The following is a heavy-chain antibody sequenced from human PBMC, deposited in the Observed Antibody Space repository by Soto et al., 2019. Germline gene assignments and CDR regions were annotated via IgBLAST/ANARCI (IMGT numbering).Heavy chain of an antibody. V-gene: IGHV3-13*01. D-gene: IGHD3-10*01. CDR1: GFTFSSYD. J-gene: IGHJ6*02. Sequence: GGSLRLSCAASGFTFSSYDMHWVRQATGKGLEWVSAIGAAGDTYYPGSVKGRFTISRENAKNSLYLQMNSLRAGDTAVYYCARGGFGDSEDYYYYYGMDVWGQGTTVTVSS. CDR2: IGAAGDT. CDR3: ARGGFGDSEDYYYYYGMDV.